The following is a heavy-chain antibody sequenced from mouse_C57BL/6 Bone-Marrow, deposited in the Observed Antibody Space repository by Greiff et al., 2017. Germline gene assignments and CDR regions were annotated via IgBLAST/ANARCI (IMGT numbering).Heavy chain of an antibody. CDR3: ARPYYSNYWYFDV. D-gene: IGHD2-5*01. J-gene: IGHJ1*03. Sequence: QVQLQQSGAELVKPGASVKMSCKASGYTFTSYWITWVKQRPGQGLEWIGDIYPGSGSTNYNEKFKSKATLTVATSSSTAYMQLSSLTSEDSAVYDCARPYYSNYWYFDVWGTGTTVTVSS. CDR1: GYTFTSYW. V-gene: IGHV1-55*01. CDR2: IYPGSGST.